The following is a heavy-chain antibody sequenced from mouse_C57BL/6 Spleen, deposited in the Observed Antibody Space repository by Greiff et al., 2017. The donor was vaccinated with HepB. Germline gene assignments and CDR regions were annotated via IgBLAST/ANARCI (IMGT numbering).Heavy chain of an antibody. CDR2: IYPRSGNT. V-gene: IGHV1-81*01. Sequence: VKLMESGAELARPGASVKLSCKASGYTFTSYGISWVKQRTGQGLEWIGEIYPRSGNTYYNEKFKGKATLTADKSSSTAYMELRSLTSEDSAVYFCARAGSSYVDYWGQGTTLTVSS. J-gene: IGHJ2*01. D-gene: IGHD1-1*01. CDR1: GYTFTSYG. CDR3: ARAGSSYVDY.